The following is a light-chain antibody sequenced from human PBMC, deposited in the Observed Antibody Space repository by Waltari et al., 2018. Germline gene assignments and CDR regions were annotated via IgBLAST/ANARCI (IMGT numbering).Light chain of an antibody. CDR1: SRDVGGYYY. CDR3: CSYAGSSTVV. J-gene: IGLJ2*01. CDR2: DVS. V-gene: IGLV2-23*02. Sequence: QSALTQPASVSGSPGPSITIPCPGTSRDVGGYYYASRYQQHPGKAPKLMIYDVSKRPSGVSTRCSGSKSGNTASLTISGLQAEDEADYYCCSYAGSSTVVFGGGTKLTVL.